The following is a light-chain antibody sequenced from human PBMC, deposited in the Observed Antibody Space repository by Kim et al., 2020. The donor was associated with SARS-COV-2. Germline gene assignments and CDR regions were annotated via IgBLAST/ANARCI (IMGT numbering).Light chain of an antibody. Sequence: IQMTQSPSTLSASAGDRVTITCRASQSIGNWLAWYQQRPGKAPKLLIYDASSLGVGVPSRFSGSGSGTEFTLTINSLQPDDFATYYFQHCYPYLTFGQGTKVDIK. CDR3: QHCYPYLT. V-gene: IGKV1-5*01. CDR1: QSIGNW. CDR2: DAS. J-gene: IGKJ1*01.